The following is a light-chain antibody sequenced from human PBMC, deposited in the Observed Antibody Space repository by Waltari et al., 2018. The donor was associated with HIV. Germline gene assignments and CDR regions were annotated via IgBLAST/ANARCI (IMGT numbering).Light chain of an antibody. CDR3: SSYTSSSTPEVV. CDR2: DVS. V-gene: IGLV2-14*01. Sequence: QSALTQPASVSGSPGQSITISCTGTSSDVGGYNYVSWYQQHPGKAPKLMIYDVSNRPSGVSNRCSGSKSGNTASLTISGLQAEDEADYYCSSYTSSSTPEVVFGGGTKLTVL. CDR1: SSDVGGYNY. J-gene: IGLJ2*01.